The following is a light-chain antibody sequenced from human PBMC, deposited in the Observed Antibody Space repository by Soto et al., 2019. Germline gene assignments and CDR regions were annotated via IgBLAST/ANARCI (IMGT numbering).Light chain of an antibody. CDR1: SSNIGAGCD. CDR2: GNS. V-gene: IGLV1-40*01. J-gene: IGLJ2*01. Sequence: QSVLTQPPSVSGAPGQRVTISCTESSSNIGAGCDVHWYQQLPGTAPKLLIYGNSNRPSGVPDRFSGSKSGTSASLAITGLQAEDEADYYCQSYDSSLSGYVVFGGGTKLTVL. CDR3: QSYDSSLSGYVV.